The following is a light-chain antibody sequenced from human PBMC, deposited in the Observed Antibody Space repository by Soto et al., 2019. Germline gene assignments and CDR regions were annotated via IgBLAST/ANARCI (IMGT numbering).Light chain of an antibody. Sequence: QSVLTQPASVSGSPGQSITISCTGTSSDVGSYNLVSWYQQHPRKAPKLMIYEVSKRPSGVSNRFSGSKSGNTASLTISGRQSEDEADYSCGAYAGSSTFYVSGTGTKVTV. V-gene: IGLV2-23*02. CDR2: EVS. CDR1: SSDVGSYNL. CDR3: GAYAGSSTFYV. J-gene: IGLJ1*01.